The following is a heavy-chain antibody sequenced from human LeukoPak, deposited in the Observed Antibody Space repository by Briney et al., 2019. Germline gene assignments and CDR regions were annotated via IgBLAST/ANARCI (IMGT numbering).Heavy chain of an antibody. CDR2: ISSSGSTI. V-gene: IGHV3-11*01. CDR1: GFTFSDYY. CDR3: ARDSERSYFPNWFDP. J-gene: IGHJ5*02. D-gene: IGHD1-26*01. Sequence: GGSLRLSCAASGFTFSDYYMSWIRQAPGKGLEWVSYISSSGSTIYYADSVKGRFTISRDNAKNSLYLQMNSLRAEDTAVYYCARDSERSYFPNWFDPWGQGTLVTVSS.